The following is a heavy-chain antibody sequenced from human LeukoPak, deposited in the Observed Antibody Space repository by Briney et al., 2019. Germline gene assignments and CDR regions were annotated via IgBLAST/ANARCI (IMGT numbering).Heavy chain of an antibody. CDR3: ARQAVGTSEGYAFDI. Sequence: GESLKISCKASGYSFNSYWIGWVRQMPGKGLEWMGIVHPGDSDTRYSPSFQGQVTISADDSISTANLQWSSLKASDTAMYYCARQAVGTSEGYAFDIWGQGTMVTVSS. CDR2: VHPGDSDT. V-gene: IGHV5-51*01. CDR1: GYSFNSYW. J-gene: IGHJ3*02. D-gene: IGHD4-23*01.